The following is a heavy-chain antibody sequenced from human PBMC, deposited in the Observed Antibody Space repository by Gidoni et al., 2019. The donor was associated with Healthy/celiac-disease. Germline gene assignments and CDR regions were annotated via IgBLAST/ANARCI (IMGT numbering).Heavy chain of an antibody. CDR3: AKDKGRAVAGRRFDY. CDR2: ISGSGGST. V-gene: IGHV3-23*01. CDR1: GFTFSRYA. J-gene: IGHJ4*02. Sequence: EVQLLESGGGLVQPGGSLRLSCAASGFTFSRYAMSWVRQAPGKGLEWVSAISGSGGSTYYADSVKGRFTISRDNSKNTLYLQMNSLRAEDTAVYYCAKDKGRAVAGRRFDYWGQGTLVTVSS. D-gene: IGHD6-19*01.